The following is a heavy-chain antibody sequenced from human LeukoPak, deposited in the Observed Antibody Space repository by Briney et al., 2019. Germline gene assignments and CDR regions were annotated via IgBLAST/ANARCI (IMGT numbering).Heavy chain of an antibody. J-gene: IGHJ3*02. D-gene: IGHD6-6*01. CDR1: GYSFTSYW. V-gene: IGHV5-51*01. CDR3: ARLHIAARPGSAFDI. CDR2: IYPGDSDT. Sequence: GESLKISCKGSGYSFTSYWIGWVRQMPGKGLEWMGIIYPGDSDTRYSPSFQGQVTISADKSISTAYLQWSSLKASDTATYYCARLHIAARPGSAFDIWGQGTMVTVSP.